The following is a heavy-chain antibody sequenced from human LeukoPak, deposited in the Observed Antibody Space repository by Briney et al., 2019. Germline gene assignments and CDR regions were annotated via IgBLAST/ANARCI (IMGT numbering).Heavy chain of an antibody. Sequence: PGGSLRLSCAASGFSFDYYGMHWVRQGPGTGLEWVAFIRSDGNDKYYGDSVKGRFTISRDISKHTLYLQMISLRAEDTGVYYCAKDRTPVYGNFDVDAFDVWGQGTVVTVSS. CDR2: IRSDGNDK. D-gene: IGHD4-11*01. CDR3: AKDRTPVYGNFDVDAFDV. J-gene: IGHJ3*01. V-gene: IGHV3-30*02. CDR1: GFSFDYYG.